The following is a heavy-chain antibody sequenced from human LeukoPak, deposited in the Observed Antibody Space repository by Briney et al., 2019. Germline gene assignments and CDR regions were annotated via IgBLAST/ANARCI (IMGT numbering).Heavy chain of an antibody. D-gene: IGHD1-1*01. V-gene: IGHV4-4*07. CDR2: FYATGGT. J-gene: IGHJ4*02. Sequence: NPSETLSLTCTVSGGSISSYYWSWIRQPAGRGLEWIGRFYATGGTKYNPSLQSRVTMSVDTSKNQFSLKLSSVTAADTAVYYCARGTTVERPFFNYWGQGTLVTVPS. CDR3: ARGTTVERPFFNY. CDR1: GGSISSYY.